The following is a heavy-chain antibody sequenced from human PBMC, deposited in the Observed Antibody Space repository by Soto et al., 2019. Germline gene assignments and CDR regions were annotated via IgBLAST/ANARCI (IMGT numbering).Heavy chain of an antibody. V-gene: IGHV3-30-3*01. CDR2: ISYDGSNK. CDR1: GFTFSNYG. J-gene: IGHJ4*02. D-gene: IGHD3-16*01. Sequence: QVQLVESGGGVVQPGRSLRLSCTASGFTFSNYGMRWVRQAPGKGLKWVAVISYDGSNKYYADSVKGRFTISRDNSKNTLYLQMNSLRAEDTAVYYCARGRDYLGGDFDYWGQGTLVTVSS. CDR3: ARGRDYLGGDFDY.